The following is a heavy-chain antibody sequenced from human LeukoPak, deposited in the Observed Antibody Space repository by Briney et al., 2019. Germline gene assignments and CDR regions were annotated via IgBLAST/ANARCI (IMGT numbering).Heavy chain of an antibody. CDR2: ISGYNDNA. CDR1: GYTFTNFG. CDR3: ASGYSSSWYGTRFDY. J-gene: IGHJ4*02. Sequence: ASVKVSCKASGYTFTNFGIHWVRQAPGQGLDWMGWISGYNDNANYAQKLQGRVTMTTDTSTSTAYMELRSLRSDDTAVYYCASGYSSSWYGTRFDYWGQGTLVTVSS. V-gene: IGHV1-18*01. D-gene: IGHD6-13*01.